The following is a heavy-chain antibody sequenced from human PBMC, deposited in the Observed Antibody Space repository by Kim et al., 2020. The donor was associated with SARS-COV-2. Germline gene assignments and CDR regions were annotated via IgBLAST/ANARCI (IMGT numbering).Heavy chain of an antibody. V-gene: IGHV1-69*13. CDR2: IIPIFGTA. CDR3: ARSNYDFWSARTYYYGMDV. D-gene: IGHD3-3*01. CDR1: GGTFSSYA. J-gene: IGHJ6*02. Sequence: SVKVSCKASGGTFSSYAISWVRQAPGQGLEWMGGIIPIFGTANYAQKFQGRVTITADESTSTAYMELSSLRSEDTDVYYCARSNYDFWSARTYYYGMDVWGQGTTVTVSS.